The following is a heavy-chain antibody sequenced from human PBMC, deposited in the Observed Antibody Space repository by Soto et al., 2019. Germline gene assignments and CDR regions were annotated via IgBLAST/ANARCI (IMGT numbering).Heavy chain of an antibody. CDR2: ISGSDGST. CDR3: ARRSSSWYFDY. J-gene: IGHJ4*02. Sequence: EVQLLESGGDLVQPGWSLRLSCAASGFTFSSYAMNWVRQAPGKGLEWVSVISGSDGSTYYADSVKGRFTISRDNSKNTLKLQMNSLRAEDTAVYYCARRSSSWYFDYWGQGTLVTVSS. V-gene: IGHV3-23*01. CDR1: GFTFSSYA. D-gene: IGHD6-13*01.